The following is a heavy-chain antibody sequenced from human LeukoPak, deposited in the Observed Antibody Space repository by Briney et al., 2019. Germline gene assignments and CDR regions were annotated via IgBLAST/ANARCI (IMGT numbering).Heavy chain of an antibody. D-gene: IGHD6-13*01. Sequence: SVKVSCKASGGTFSSYAISWVRQAPGQGLEWMGGIIPIFGTANYAQKFQGRVTITADKSTSTAYMELSSLRSEDTAVYYCAREGAAAPDGGYWGQGTLVTVSS. V-gene: IGHV1-69*06. CDR3: AREGAAAPDGGY. CDR2: IIPIFGTA. CDR1: GGTFSSYA. J-gene: IGHJ4*02.